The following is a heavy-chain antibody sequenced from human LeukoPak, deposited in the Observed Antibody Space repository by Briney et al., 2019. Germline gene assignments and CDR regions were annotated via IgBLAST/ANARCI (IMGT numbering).Heavy chain of an antibody. CDR1: GGSFSGYY. CDR3: ARGGRGGITMVRGTRRLDY. D-gene: IGHD3-10*01. CDR2: INHSGST. Sequence: SETLSLTCAVYGGSFSGYYWSWIRQPPGKGLEWIGEINHSGSTNYNLSLKSRVTISVDTSKNQFSLKLSSVTAADTAVYYCARGGRGGITMVRGTRRLDYWGQGTLVTVPS. J-gene: IGHJ4*02. V-gene: IGHV4-34*01.